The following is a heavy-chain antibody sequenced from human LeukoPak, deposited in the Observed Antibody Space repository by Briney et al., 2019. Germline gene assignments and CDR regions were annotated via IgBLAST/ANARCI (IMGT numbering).Heavy chain of an antibody. CDR3: AREHSTSSEGDYFDY. Sequence: KPSETLSLTCTVSGASITTYYWTWIRQPPGKGLEWIGYIYHSGSTNYNPSLKSRVTISLDTSRNQFSLRLSSVTAADTAVYFCAREHSTSSEGDYFDYWGKGSLVTVSS. CDR1: GASITTYY. CDR2: IYHSGST. V-gene: IGHV4-59*01. J-gene: IGHJ4*02. D-gene: IGHD6-6*01.